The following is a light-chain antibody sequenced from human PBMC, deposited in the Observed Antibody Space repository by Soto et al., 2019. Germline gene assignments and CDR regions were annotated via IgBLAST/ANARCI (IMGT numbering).Light chain of an antibody. V-gene: IGKV1-33*01. Sequence: DVQMTQSPSALSASVGDRVTITFQASQDISDYLNWYQQKPGRAPKLLIYDASNLQTGVPSRFSGSGSGTDFSLTISSLQPEDIATYYCQHYDTPFTFGPGTKVDIK. CDR3: QHYDTPFT. CDR1: QDISDY. J-gene: IGKJ3*01. CDR2: DAS.